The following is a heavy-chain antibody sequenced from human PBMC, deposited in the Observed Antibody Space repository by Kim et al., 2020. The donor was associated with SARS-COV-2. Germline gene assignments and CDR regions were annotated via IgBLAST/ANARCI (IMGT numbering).Heavy chain of an antibody. D-gene: IGHD3-10*01. Sequence: GGSLRLSCAASGFTFSSYAMSWVRQAPGKGPEWVSLVSGSGGSTYHADSVKGRFAISRDNSKKTLYLQMNSLRAEDTALYYCAKGGGNNCSFFYFWCQGT. CDR2: VSGSGGST. V-gene: IGHV3-23*01. J-gene: IGHJ4*02. CDR1: GFTFSSYA. CDR3: AKGGGNNCSFFYF.